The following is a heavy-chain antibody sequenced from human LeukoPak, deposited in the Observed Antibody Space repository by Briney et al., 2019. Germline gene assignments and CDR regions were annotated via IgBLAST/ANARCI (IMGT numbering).Heavy chain of an antibody. CDR3: ARSTSGSRSPWFDY. CDR2: IKQDGSEK. CDR1: GFTFSSYW. J-gene: IGHJ4*02. Sequence: GGSLRLSCAASGFTFSSYWMSWVRQAPGKGLEWVANIKQDGSEKYYVDSVKGRFTISRDNAKNSLYLQMNSLRAEDTAVYYCARSTSGSRSPWFDYWGQGTLVTVSS. V-gene: IGHV3-7*01. D-gene: IGHD1-26*01.